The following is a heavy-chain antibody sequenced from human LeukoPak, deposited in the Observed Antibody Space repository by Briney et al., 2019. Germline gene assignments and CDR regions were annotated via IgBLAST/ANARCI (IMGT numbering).Heavy chain of an antibody. CDR3: ARDENAYCSGGSCSYFQH. CDR1: GFTFSSYE. CDR2: ISGFGSTI. Sequence: GGSLRLSCAASGFTFSSYEMNWVRQAPGKGLAWVSYISGFGSTIYYADSVKGGFTISRDNAKNSLYLQMNSLRAEDTAVYYRARDENAYCSGGSCSYFQHWGQGTLVTVSS. D-gene: IGHD2-15*01. J-gene: IGHJ1*01. V-gene: IGHV3-48*03.